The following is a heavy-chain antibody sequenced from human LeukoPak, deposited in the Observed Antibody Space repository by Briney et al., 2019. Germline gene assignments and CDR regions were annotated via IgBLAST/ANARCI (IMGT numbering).Heavy chain of an antibody. CDR1: GFTVSNNF. CDR2: IYDGGYA. J-gene: IGHJ4*02. V-gene: IGHV3-53*01. D-gene: IGHD3/OR15-3a*01. Sequence: GGSLRLSCAASGFTVSNNFMSWVRQAPGKGLEWVSVIYDGGYARYAASVKGRFIISRDSSKNMLYLQMNSLRAEDTAVYYCARTRTGFNVVDYWGQGTLVTVSS. CDR3: ARTRTGFNVVDY.